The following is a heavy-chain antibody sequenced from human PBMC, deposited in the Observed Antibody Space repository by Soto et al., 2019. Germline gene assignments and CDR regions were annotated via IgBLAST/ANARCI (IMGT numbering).Heavy chain of an antibody. Sequence: SETLSLTCTVSGGSISSGGYYWSWIRQHPGTGLEWIGHISYSGSTYYNTSLKSRVTMSVDTSKNQFSLKLTSVNAADTAVYYCTRGGDTYKNGHWGQGTLVTVSS. CDR1: GGSISSGGYY. D-gene: IGHD2-21*01. V-gene: IGHV4-31*03. J-gene: IGHJ4*02. CDR2: ISYSGST. CDR3: TRGGDTYKNGH.